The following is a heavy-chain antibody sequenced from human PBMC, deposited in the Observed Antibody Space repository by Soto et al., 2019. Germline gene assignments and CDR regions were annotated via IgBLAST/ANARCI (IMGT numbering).Heavy chain of an antibody. J-gene: IGHJ6*01. CDR3: AREFRYINPLAYKGGMDV. CDR2: IIPIFVTA. V-gene: IGHV1-69*06. Sequence: ASVKVSSKASGGTFSIYAMIWLQQSPVQWLEWMGGIIPIFVTANYAQNFQGRVTITADKSRSTAYMELSSLRSEDTAVYYCAREFRYINPLAYKGGMDVWGQGPTVTVSS. CDR1: GGTFSIYA. D-gene: IGHD1-20*01.